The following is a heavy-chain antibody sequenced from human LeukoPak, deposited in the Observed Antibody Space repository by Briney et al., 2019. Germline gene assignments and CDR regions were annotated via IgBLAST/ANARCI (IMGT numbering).Heavy chain of an antibody. D-gene: IGHD1-26*01. Sequence: SVKVSCKASGGTFSSYAISWVRQAPGEGLEWMGGIIPIFGTANYAQKFQGRFTITADESTSTAYMELSSLRSEDTAVYYCASSKSGSYLNYFDYWGQGTLVTVSS. CDR1: GGTFSSYA. CDR3: ASSKSGSYLNYFDY. V-gene: IGHV1-69*01. CDR2: IIPIFGTA. J-gene: IGHJ4*02.